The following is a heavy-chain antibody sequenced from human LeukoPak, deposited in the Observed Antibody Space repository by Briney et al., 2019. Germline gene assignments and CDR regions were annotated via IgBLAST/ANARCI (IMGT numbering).Heavy chain of an antibody. CDR3: AIPTAHYVDYGMDV. CDR1: GFTFSSYG. V-gene: IGHV3-33*01. Sequence: GRSLRLSCAASGFTFSSYGMHWARQAPGKGLEWVAVIWYDGSNKYYADSVKGRFTISRDNSKNTLYLQMNSLRAEDTAVYYCAIPTAHYVDYGMDVWGQGTTVTVSS. J-gene: IGHJ6*02. CDR2: IWYDGSNK. D-gene: IGHD4-11*01.